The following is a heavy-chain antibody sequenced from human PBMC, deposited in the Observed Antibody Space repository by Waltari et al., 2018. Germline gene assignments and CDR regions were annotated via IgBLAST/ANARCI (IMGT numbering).Heavy chain of an antibody. CDR1: GGSISISSHY. CDR3: ARGGTPDGWFDP. D-gene: IGHD2-15*01. J-gene: IGHJ5*02. CDR2: IYYNGRT. V-gene: IGHV4-39*07. Sequence: QLQLQESGPGLVKPSETLSLTCIVSGGSISISSHYWDWIRQPPGKGLEWIGSIYYNGRTQYNPSLKTRVTMSVDTSKNQFSLKMTSVTAADTAMYYCARGGTPDGWFDPWGQGTLVNV.